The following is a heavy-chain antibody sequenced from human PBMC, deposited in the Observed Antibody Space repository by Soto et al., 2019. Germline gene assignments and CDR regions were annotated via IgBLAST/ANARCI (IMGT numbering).Heavy chain of an antibody. V-gene: IGHV1-46*03. CDR2: INPSGGST. D-gene: IGHD6-13*01. Sequence: ASVKVSCMASGYTFTSYYMHWVRQAPGQGLEWMGIINPSGGSTSYAQKFQGRVTMTRDTSTSTVYMELSSLRSEDTAVYYCARAGGIAAVHAYWGQGTLVIVSS. J-gene: IGHJ4*02. CDR3: ARAGGIAAVHAY. CDR1: GYTFTSYY.